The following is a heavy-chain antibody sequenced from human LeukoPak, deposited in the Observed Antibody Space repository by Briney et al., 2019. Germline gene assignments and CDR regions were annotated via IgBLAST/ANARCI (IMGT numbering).Heavy chain of an antibody. CDR2: IYYSGST. CDR1: GGSISSSNDY. J-gene: IGHJ4*02. Sequence: SETLSLTCSVSGGSISSSNDYWGWIRQPPGKGLEWIGNIYYSGSTYYNPSLKSRVTISVDTSKNQFSLKLSSVTAADTAVYYCAREPLTTEYFDYWGQGTLVTVSS. CDR3: AREPLTTEYFDY. D-gene: IGHD4-17*01. V-gene: IGHV4-39*07.